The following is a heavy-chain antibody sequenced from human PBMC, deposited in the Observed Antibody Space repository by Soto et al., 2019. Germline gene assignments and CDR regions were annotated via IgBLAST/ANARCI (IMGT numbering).Heavy chain of an antibody. CDR1: GGSISSGGYS. CDR2: IYYSGST. Sequence: QVQLQESGPGLVKPSQTLSLTCTVSGGSISSGGYSWSWIRQHPGKGLEWIGYIYYSGSTYYNPSRTRLITTSVYTTNNLSPTLLSLVTAENPALYYCTRVFAFAGMDVWGQGTPVTVSS. J-gene: IGHJ6*02. V-gene: IGHV4-31*01. D-gene: IGHD2-8*01. CDR3: TRVFAFAGMDV.